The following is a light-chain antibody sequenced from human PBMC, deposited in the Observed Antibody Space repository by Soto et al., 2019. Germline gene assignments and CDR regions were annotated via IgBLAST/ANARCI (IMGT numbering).Light chain of an antibody. CDR1: QSIDIW. V-gene: IGKV1-5*03. CDR2: KAS. Sequence: DIQMTQSPSTLSASVGDRVTITCRASQSIDIWLAWYQEKPGKAPNLLIDKASSLKSGVPLRFDGSGFGTEFTLPISSLQPDDFASYYCKQYKDYPFTFGPGTKVDIK. J-gene: IGKJ3*01. CDR3: KQYKDYPFT.